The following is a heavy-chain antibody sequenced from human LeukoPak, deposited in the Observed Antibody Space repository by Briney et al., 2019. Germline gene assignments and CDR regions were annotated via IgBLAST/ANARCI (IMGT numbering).Heavy chain of an antibody. CDR2: IKQDGSDK. CDR3: ARDPEDLLWFGEFQYYFDY. Sequence: PGGSLRLSCAASGFTFTKYWMTWVRQAPGKGLEWVGNIKQDGSDKNYMDSVKGRFTISRDNAKNSLYLQMNSLRAEDTAVYYCARDPEDLLWFGEFQYYFDYWGQGTLVTVSS. D-gene: IGHD3-10*01. CDR1: GFTFTKYW. J-gene: IGHJ4*02. V-gene: IGHV3-7*01.